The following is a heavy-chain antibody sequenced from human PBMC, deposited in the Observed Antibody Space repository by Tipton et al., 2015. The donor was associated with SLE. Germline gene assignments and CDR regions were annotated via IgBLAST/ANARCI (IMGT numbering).Heavy chain of an antibody. Sequence: TLSLTCTVSGGSISSGGYYWSWIRQHPGKGLEWIGYIYYSGSTYYNPSLKSRVTISVDTSKNQFSLKLSSVTAADTAVYYCAIEMSAYDFWSGGDRYYYMDVWGKGTTVTVSS. CDR3: AIEMSAYDFWSGGDRYYYMDV. CDR1: GGSISSGGYY. CDR2: IYYSGST. V-gene: IGHV4-31*03. D-gene: IGHD3-3*01. J-gene: IGHJ6*03.